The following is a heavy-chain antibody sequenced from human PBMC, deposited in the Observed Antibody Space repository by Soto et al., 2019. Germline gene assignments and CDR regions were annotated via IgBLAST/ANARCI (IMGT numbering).Heavy chain of an antibody. CDR1: GYTFTSYG. J-gene: IGHJ4*02. V-gene: IGHV1-18*01. D-gene: IGHD3-22*01. CDR2: ISAYNGNT. CDR3: ARDRGYYDSSGYYYHGDY. Sequence: ASVKVSCKASGYTFTSYGISWVRQAPGQGLEWMGWISAYNGNTNYAQKLQGRVTMTTDTSTSTAYMELRSLRSDDTAVYYCARDRGYYDSSGYYYHGDYWGQGTLVTVSS.